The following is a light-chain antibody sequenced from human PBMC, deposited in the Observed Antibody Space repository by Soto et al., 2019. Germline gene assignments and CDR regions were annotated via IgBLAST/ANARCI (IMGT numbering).Light chain of an antibody. CDR3: QQTYNTPQT. Sequence: DIQMTQSPSSLSASIGDRVTLTCRASQNINNYLHWYQLKPGKAPKLLIYGASGLQSGVPSRFSGSGSGKHFTLTISSLQPEDFATYFCQQTYNTPQTFGGGTKVEIK. CDR1: QNINNY. J-gene: IGKJ4*02. V-gene: IGKV1-39*01. CDR2: GAS.